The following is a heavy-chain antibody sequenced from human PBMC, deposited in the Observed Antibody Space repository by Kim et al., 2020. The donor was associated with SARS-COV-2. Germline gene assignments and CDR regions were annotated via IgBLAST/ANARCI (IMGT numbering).Heavy chain of an antibody. CDR3: ARGGVVVAATRALDAFDI. J-gene: IGHJ3*02. Sequence: SVKVSCKASGGTFSSYAISWVRQAPGQGLEWMGRIIPILGIANYAQKFQGRVTITADKSTSTAYMELSSLRSEDTAVYYCARGGVVVAATRALDAFDIWGQGTMVTVSS. D-gene: IGHD2-15*01. V-gene: IGHV1-69*04. CDR2: IIPILGIA. CDR1: GGTFSSYA.